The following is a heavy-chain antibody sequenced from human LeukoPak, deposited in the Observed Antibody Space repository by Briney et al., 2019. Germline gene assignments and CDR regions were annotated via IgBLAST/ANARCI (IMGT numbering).Heavy chain of an antibody. V-gene: IGHV4-4*07. Sequence: SETLSLTCTVSGASINSDYWTWVRQVAGKGLEWIGRIVASGSTNYNPYLRSRIPMSVDTSKNQFSLDLSSVTAADTGVYYCVRWQVPPGEKSSSASWGQGTLVTLS. J-gene: IGHJ5*01. CDR1: GASINSDY. CDR3: VRWQVPPGEKSSSAS. CDR2: IVASGST. D-gene: IGHD4-17*01.